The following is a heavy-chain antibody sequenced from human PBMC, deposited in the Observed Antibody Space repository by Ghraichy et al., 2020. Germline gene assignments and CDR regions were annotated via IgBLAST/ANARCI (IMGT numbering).Heavy chain of an antibody. J-gene: IGHJ6*02. CDR3: ARGAHYYDSSGYYHKNYYYYGMDV. V-gene: IGHV4-34*01. Sequence: SETLSLTCAVYGGSFSGYYWSWIRQPPGKGLEWIGEINHSGSTNYNPSLKSRVTISVDTSKNQFSLKLSSVTAADTAVYYCARGAHYYDSSGYYHKNYYYYGMDVWGQGTTVTVSS. CDR2: INHSGST. CDR1: GGSFSGYY. D-gene: IGHD3-22*01.